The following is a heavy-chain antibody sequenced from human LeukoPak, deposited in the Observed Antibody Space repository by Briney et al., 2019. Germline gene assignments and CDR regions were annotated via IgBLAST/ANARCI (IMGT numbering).Heavy chain of an antibody. Sequence: SQTLSLTCTVSGGSISSGSYYWSWLRQPAGKGLEWIGRIYTSGSTNYNPSLKSRVTISVDTSKNQFSLKLSSVTAADTAVYYCARDRFGELLFDYWGQGTLVTVSS. D-gene: IGHD3-10*01. V-gene: IGHV4-61*02. CDR1: GGSISSGSYY. CDR3: ARDRFGELLFDY. CDR2: IYTSGST. J-gene: IGHJ4*02.